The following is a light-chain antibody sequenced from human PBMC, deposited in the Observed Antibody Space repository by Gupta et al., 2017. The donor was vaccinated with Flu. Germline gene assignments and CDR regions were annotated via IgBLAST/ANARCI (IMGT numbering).Light chain of an antibody. CDR2: EAS. J-gene: IGKJ1*01. Sequence: EIILTQSPAMLSLSPGERATLSCRASQSVDNYLAWYQQKPGQSPRLLIYEASNRATGVPVRCSGSGAGXDFTLTXTRVATDDCAVYYCQQRRSWMTFGXGTKV. CDR3: QQRRSWMT. V-gene: IGKV3D-11*02. CDR1: QSVDNY.